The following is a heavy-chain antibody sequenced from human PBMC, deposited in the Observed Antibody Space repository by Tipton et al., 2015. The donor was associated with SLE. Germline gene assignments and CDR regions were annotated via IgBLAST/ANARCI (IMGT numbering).Heavy chain of an antibody. J-gene: IGHJ3*02. D-gene: IGHD5-12*01. CDR3: ARQGWRHIVASNDAFDI. V-gene: IGHV4-39*01. Sequence: TLSLTCSVSSGSISNSDYYWGWIRQPPGKGLEWIGSIYYTGITWYNPSLKSRVTISVDTSKNQFSLKLSSVTAADTAVYYCARQGWRHIVASNDAFDIWGQGTMVTVSS. CDR2: IYYTGIT. CDR1: SGSISNSDYY.